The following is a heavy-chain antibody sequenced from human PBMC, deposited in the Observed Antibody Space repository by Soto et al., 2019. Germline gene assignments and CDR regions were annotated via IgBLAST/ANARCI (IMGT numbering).Heavy chain of an antibody. CDR1: GGTFSSYA. Sequence: QVQLVQSGAEVKKPGSSVKVSCKASGGTFSSYAISWVRQAPGQGLEWMVGIIPIFGTANYAQKFQGRVTITADKSTSTAYRELSSLRSEDTAVYYCARDMGYCSSTSCSLFDYWGQGTLVTVSS. D-gene: IGHD2-2*01. V-gene: IGHV1-69*06. CDR2: IIPIFGTA. CDR3: ARDMGYCSSTSCSLFDY. J-gene: IGHJ4*02.